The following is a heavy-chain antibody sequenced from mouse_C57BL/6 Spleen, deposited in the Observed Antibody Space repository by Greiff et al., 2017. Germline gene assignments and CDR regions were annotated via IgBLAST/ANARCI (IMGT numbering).Heavy chain of an antibody. CDR2: IYPGDGDT. Sequence: VQLQQSGPELVKPGASVKISCKASGYAFSSSWMNWVKQRPGKGLEWIGRIYPGDGDTNYNGKFKGKATLTADKSSSTAYMQLSSLTSEDSAVYFCARIRCGAYWGQGTLVTVSA. V-gene: IGHV1-82*01. CDR3: ARIRCGAY. J-gene: IGHJ3*01. CDR1: GYAFSSSW.